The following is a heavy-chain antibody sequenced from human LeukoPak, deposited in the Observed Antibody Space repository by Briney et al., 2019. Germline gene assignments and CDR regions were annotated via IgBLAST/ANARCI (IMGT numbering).Heavy chain of an antibody. J-gene: IGHJ4*02. CDR3: ARADRGIAAAGTRYFDY. CDR2: INPNSGGT. CDR1: GYTFTGYY. V-gene: IGHV1-2*02. Sequence: ASVKVSCKASGYTFTGYYMHWVRQAPGQRLEWMGWINPNSGGTIYAQKFQGRVTMTRDTSISTAYMELSRLRSDDTAVYYCARADRGIAAAGTRYFDYWGQGTLVTVSS. D-gene: IGHD6-13*01.